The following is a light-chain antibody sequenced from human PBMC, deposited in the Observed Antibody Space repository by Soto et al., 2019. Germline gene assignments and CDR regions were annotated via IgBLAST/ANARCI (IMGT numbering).Light chain of an antibody. CDR2: GAS. Sequence: VLTQSPVTLSLSPGERVTLSCGATQSGPTTSIVWYQHRPGLAPRLLVDGASRMATGIPDRFSGGGSHLIISRLEPEDFAVYYCQLYGDSPPYTFGQGTKVEIK. CDR1: QSGPTTS. V-gene: IGKV3D-20*01. J-gene: IGKJ2*01. CDR3: QLYGDSPPYT.